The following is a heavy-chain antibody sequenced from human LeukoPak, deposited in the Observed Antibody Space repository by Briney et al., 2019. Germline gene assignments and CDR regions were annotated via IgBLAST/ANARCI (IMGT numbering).Heavy chain of an antibody. Sequence: PGGSLRLSCAASGFTFSGYSMNWFRQAPGRGLEWVSSISSSSRYIYYTDSVKGRFTISRDNAKNSLHLQMNRLRAEDTAVYYCARVLPYFDILTGFSTDYYYYMDVWGKGTTVTVSS. J-gene: IGHJ6*03. V-gene: IGHV3-21*01. CDR1: GFTFSGYS. D-gene: IGHD3-9*01. CDR3: ARVLPYFDILTGFSTDYYYYMDV. CDR2: ISSSSRYI.